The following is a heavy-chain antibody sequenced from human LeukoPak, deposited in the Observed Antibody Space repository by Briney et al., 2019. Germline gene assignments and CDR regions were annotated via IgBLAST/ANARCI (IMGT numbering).Heavy chain of an antibody. D-gene: IGHD6-19*01. CDR3: AKGDSSGWYGDAFDI. CDR2: ITTSGSST. CDR1: GFTFSSYA. Sequence: GGSLRLSCAASGFTFSSYAMSWVRQAPGKGLEWVSNITTSGSSTYYADSVEGRFTISRDNSKHTLHLQMNSLRADDKAVYYCAKGDSSGWYGDAFDIWGQGTMVTVSS. J-gene: IGHJ3*02. V-gene: IGHV3-23*01.